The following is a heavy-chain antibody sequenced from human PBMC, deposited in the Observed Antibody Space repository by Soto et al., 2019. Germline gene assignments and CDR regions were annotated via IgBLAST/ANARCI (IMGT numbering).Heavy chain of an antibody. D-gene: IGHD2-15*01. CDR2: INAGNGNT. Sequence: QVQLVQSGAEVKKPGASVKVSCQASGYTFTSYTMHWVRQAPGQRLEWMGWINAGNGNTKYSQKFQGRVTINRDTAASTAYKELSSLRSEDTAVYDGARGPGGPDGPGDYWGQGTLVTVSS. J-gene: IGHJ4*02. CDR1: GYTFTSYT. CDR3: ARGPGGPDGPGDY. V-gene: IGHV1-3*01.